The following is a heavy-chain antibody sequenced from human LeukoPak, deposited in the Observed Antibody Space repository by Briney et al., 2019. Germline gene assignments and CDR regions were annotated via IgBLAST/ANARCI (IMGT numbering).Heavy chain of an antibody. CDR2: MNPNSGNT. V-gene: IGHV1-8*03. CDR1: GYTFTSYD. CDR3: ARGQGGSSYYDFWSGTYYYYYYMDV. D-gene: IGHD3-3*01. J-gene: IGHJ6*03. Sequence: ASVKVSCTASGYTFTSYDINWVRQAPGQGLEWMGWMNPNSGNTGYAQKFQGRVTITRNTSVSTAYMELSSLRSEDTAVYYCARGQGGSSYYDFWSGTYYYYYYMDVWGKGTTVTVSS.